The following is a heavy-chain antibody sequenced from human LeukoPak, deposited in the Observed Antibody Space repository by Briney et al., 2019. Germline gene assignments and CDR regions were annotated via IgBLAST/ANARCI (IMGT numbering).Heavy chain of an antibody. CDR1: GFTFSSYE. CDR3: ARGKSNYHFDY. Sequence: GGSLRLSCAASGFTFSSYEMDWVRQDPGKGQEWVSYLSISGNNIHYADSVKGRFTISRDNAKNSLYLQMNSLRDEDTAMYYCARGKSNYHFDYWGLGTLATVSS. J-gene: IGHJ4*02. CDR2: LSISGNNI. D-gene: IGHD5-24*01. V-gene: IGHV3-48*03.